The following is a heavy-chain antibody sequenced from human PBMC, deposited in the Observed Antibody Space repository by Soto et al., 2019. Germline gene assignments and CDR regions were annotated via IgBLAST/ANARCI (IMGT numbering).Heavy chain of an antibody. Sequence: SETLSLTCGVSGGSISSSNWWSWVRQSPGKGLEWMGEGHQSGTTNYSPSLKSRVTISVDKSSNQFSLNLNSVTAADTAVYYCARGPRYCSTTACFSGVTWFDPWGQGTLVTVSS. CDR2: GHQSGTT. J-gene: IGHJ5*02. D-gene: IGHD2-2*01. V-gene: IGHV4-4*02. CDR1: GGSISSSNW. CDR3: ARGPRYCSTTACFSGVTWFDP.